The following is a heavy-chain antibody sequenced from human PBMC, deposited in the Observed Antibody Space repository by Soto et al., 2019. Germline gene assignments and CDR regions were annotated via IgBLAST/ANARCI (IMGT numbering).Heavy chain of an antibody. J-gene: IGHJ4*02. D-gene: IGHD6-19*01. Sequence: PGGSLRLSCAASGFTFSSYSMNWVRQAPGKGLEWVSFIRSSSSNIYYADSVKGRFTVSRDNAKNSLYLQMNSLRAEDTAVYYCARVRSIAVDGKPKSYFFDYCGQLTLVTVAS. CDR3: ARVRSIAVDGKPKSYFFDY. CDR1: GFTFSSYS. V-gene: IGHV3-21*01. CDR2: IRSSSSNI.